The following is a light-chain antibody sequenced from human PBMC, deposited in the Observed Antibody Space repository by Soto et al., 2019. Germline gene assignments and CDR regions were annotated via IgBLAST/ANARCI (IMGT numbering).Light chain of an antibody. CDR3: QQYNSYSLWT. Sequence: DIQMTQSPSTLSASVGGRVTITCRASQSISNWLAWYQQKPGQAPKLLIYDASSLESGVPSRFSGSGSGTEFTLTISSLQPGDFATYYCQQYNSYSLWTFGQGTKVEIK. CDR1: QSISNW. CDR2: DAS. V-gene: IGKV1-5*01. J-gene: IGKJ1*01.